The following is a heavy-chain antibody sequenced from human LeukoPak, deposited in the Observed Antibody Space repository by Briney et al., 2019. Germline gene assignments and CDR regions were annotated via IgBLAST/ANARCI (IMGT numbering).Heavy chain of an antibody. CDR2: IYYSGST. J-gene: IGHJ4*02. Sequence: SETLSLTCTVSGGSISSYYWSWIRQRPGKGLEWIGYIYYSGSTNYNPSLKSRVTISVDTSKNQFSLKLSSLTAADTAVYYCARGTYGSSWQLEHFDYWGQGTLVTVSS. CDR1: GGSISSYY. V-gene: IGHV4-59*01. CDR3: ARGTYGSSWQLEHFDY. D-gene: IGHD6-13*01.